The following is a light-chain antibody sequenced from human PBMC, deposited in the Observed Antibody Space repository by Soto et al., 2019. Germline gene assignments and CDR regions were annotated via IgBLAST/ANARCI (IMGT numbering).Light chain of an antibody. Sequence: QSALTQPRSVSGSPGQSVTISCTGTSSDVGGYYYISWYQQHPGKAPKLIIYDVTKRPSGVPDRFSASKSGITACLTISGLQAEDEADYYCCSYAGTAGTYSSYVFGTGTKLTVL. J-gene: IGLJ1*01. CDR1: SSDVGGYYY. CDR2: DVT. V-gene: IGLV2-11*01. CDR3: CSYAGTAGTYSSYV.